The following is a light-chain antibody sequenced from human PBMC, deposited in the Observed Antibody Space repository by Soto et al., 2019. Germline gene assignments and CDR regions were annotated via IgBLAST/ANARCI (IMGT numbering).Light chain of an antibody. CDR1: QSISSW. V-gene: IGKV1-5*03. CDR2: KAS. Sequence: DIQMTQSPSTLSASVGDRIIITCRASQSISSWLAWYQQKPGKAPKLLIYKASSLDSGVPSRFSGSGSGTEFTLTISSLQPDDSATYFCHQYSASHTFGGGTKVEIK. CDR3: HQYSASHT. J-gene: IGKJ4*01.